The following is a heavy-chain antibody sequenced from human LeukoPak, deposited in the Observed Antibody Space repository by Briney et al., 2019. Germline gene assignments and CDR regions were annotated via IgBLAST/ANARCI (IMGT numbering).Heavy chain of an antibody. J-gene: IGHJ4*02. CDR1: GGTFSSYA. D-gene: IGHD6-13*01. CDR2: IGAYNGNT. Sequence: ASVKVSCEASGGTFSSYAISWVRQAPGQGLEWMGWIGAYNGNTNYAQKFQGRVTMTTDTSTSTAYMELRSLISDDTAVYYCARDLYSSISYGGGFHYRGQRTLVTVSS. CDR3: ARDLYSSISYGGGFHY. V-gene: IGHV1-18*01.